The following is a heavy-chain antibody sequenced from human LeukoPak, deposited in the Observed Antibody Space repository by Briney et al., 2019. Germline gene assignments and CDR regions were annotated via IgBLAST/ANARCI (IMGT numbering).Heavy chain of an antibody. Sequence: GGSLRLSCAASGFTFSSYWMHWVRQAPGKGLVWVSRVNSDGSCTTYADSVKGRFTISRDNAKNTLYLQMNSLRAEDTAVYYCARGSTQYSSGWYGLDYWGQGTLVTVSS. J-gene: IGHJ4*02. CDR2: VNSDGSCT. V-gene: IGHV3-74*01. D-gene: IGHD6-19*01. CDR3: ARGSTQYSSGWYGLDY. CDR1: GFTFSSYW.